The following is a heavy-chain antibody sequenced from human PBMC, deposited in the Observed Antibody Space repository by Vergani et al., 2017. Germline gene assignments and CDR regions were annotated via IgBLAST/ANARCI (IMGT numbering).Heavy chain of an antibody. D-gene: IGHD2-15*01. CDR3: ARDRDGYCSGGSCRDYYYYYYMDV. J-gene: IGHJ6*03. CDR1: GGTFSSYA. V-gene: IGHV1-69*12. CDR2: IIPIFGTA. Sequence: QVQLVQSGAEVKKPGSSVKVSCKASGGTFSSYAISWVRQAPGQGLEWMGGIIPIFGTANYAQKFQGRVTITADESTSTAYMELSSWRSEDTAVYYCARDRDGYCSGGSCRDYYYYYYMDVWGKGTTVTVSS.